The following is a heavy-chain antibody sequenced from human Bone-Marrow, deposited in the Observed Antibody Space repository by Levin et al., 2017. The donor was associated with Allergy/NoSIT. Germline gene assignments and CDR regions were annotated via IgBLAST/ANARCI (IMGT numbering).Heavy chain of an antibody. CDR2: IYYSGST. CDR3: ARQVVVVPAAMSWFDP. CDR1: GGSISSSSYY. Sequence: SETLSLTCTVSGGSISSSSYYWGWIRQPPGKGLEWIGSIYYSGSTYYNPSLKSRVTISVDTSKNQFSLKLSSVTAADTAVYYCARQVVVVPAAMSWFDPWGQGTLVTVSS. J-gene: IGHJ5*02. V-gene: IGHV4-39*01. D-gene: IGHD2-2*01.